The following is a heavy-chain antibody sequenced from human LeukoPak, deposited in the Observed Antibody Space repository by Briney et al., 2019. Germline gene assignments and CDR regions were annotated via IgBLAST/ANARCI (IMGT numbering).Heavy chain of an antibody. CDR2: IGPRNGDT. CDR3: TRDGWFGDLQYSHRNWFDP. V-gene: IGHV1-2*02. CDR1: GYTFTGYY. D-gene: IGHD3-10*01. J-gene: IGHJ5*02. Sequence: ASVKVSCKASGYTFTGYYLHWVRLAPGLGLEWMGWIGPRNGDTSYAQKFQGRVTMTWDTSISTVYMELSGLTSDDTAVYYCTRDGWFGDLQYSHRNWFDPWGQGTLVTVSS.